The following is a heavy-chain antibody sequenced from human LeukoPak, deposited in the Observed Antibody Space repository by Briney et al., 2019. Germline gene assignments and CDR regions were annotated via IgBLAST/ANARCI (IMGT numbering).Heavy chain of an antibody. Sequence: SETLSLTCAVSAVSISDYYWSWVRQCPGKGLEWIGEVSPGGYTNYNPSLKSRVIISEDPSESHLSLRLRSVTAAVTAMYYSVNIRGGHGHDMCYNHWAQGTLVTVSS. CDR1: AVSISDYY. CDR3: VNIRGGHGHDMCYNH. D-gene: IGHD2-15*01. CDR2: VSPGGYT. V-gene: IGHV4-34*01. J-gene: IGHJ5*02.